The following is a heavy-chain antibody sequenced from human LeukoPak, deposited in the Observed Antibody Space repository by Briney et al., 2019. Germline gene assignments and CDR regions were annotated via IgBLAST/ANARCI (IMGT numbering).Heavy chain of an antibody. V-gene: IGHV3-23*01. D-gene: IGHD3-10*01. CDR3: ARAEIYYYGSGSPDY. Sequence: QTGGSLRLSCAASGFTFSSYAMSWVRQAPGKGLEWVSAISGSGGSTYYADSVKGRFTISRDISKNTLYLQMNSLRAEDTAVYYCARAEIYYYGSGSPDYWGQGTLVTVSS. J-gene: IGHJ4*02. CDR2: ISGSGGST. CDR1: GFTFSSYA.